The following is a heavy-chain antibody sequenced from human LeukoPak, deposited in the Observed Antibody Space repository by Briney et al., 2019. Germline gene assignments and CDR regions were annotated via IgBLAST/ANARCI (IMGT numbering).Heavy chain of an antibody. CDR2: IYYSGST. J-gene: IGHJ4*02. D-gene: IGHD3-10*01. CDR1: GGSISSYY. CDR3: ARLSGGFGELSNFDY. Sequence: SETLSLTCTVSGGSISSYYWSWIRQPPGKGLEWIGYIYYSGSTNYNPSLKSRVTISVDTSKNQFSLKLSSVTAADTAVYYCARLSGGFGELSNFDYWGQGTLVTVSS. V-gene: IGHV4-59*08.